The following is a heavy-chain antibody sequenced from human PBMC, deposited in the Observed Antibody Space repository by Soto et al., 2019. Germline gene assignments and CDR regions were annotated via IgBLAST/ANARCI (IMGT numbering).Heavy chain of an antibody. Sequence: EVQLLESGGGLVQPGGSLRLSCVGSGFSFRKYAMNWVRQAPGKGLEWVSGISGSGGSGRGFYADPVKGRFTISRDNSKNTLYLEMNSLRADDSAVYYCASVNTVRSWDYDGMDIWGQGTTVTVSS. CDR2: ISGSGGSGRG. V-gene: IGHV3-23*01. D-gene: IGHD3-10*01. CDR3: ASVNTVRSWDYDGMDI. CDR1: GFSFRKYA. J-gene: IGHJ6*02.